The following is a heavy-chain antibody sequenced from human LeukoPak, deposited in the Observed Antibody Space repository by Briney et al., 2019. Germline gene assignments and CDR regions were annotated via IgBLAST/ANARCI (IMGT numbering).Heavy chain of an antibody. Sequence: SETLSLTCTVSGGSISSSSYYWGWIRQPPGKGLEWIGEINHSGSTNYNPSLKSRVTISVDTSKNQFSLKLSSVTAADTAVYYCARHPSSGYSYGRDNYYMDVWGKGTTVTISS. CDR2: INHSGST. J-gene: IGHJ6*03. CDR3: ARHPSSGYSYGRDNYYMDV. D-gene: IGHD5-18*01. CDR1: GGSISSSSYY. V-gene: IGHV4-39*01.